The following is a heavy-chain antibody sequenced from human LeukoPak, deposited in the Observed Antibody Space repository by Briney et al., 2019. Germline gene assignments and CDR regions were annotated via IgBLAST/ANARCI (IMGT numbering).Heavy chain of an antibody. CDR3: ARDGVAVAVDFDY. CDR1: GYTFTSYY. V-gene: IGHV1-2*02. CDR2: INPNSGGT. Sequence: ASVKVSCKASGYTFTSYYMHWVRQAPGQGLEWMGWINPNSGGTNYAQNFQGRVTMTRDTSISTAYMELSRLRSDDTAVYYCARDGVAVAVDFDYWGQGTLVTVSS. D-gene: IGHD6-19*01. J-gene: IGHJ4*02.